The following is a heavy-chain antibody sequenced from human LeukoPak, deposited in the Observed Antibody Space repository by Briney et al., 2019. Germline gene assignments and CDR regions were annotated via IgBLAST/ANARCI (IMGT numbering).Heavy chain of an antibody. CDR3: ARVGKGSWYFDY. V-gene: IGHV4-34*01. J-gene: IGHJ4*02. CDR1: GGSFSGYY. CDR2: INHSGST. D-gene: IGHD6-13*01. Sequence: PSETLSLTCAVYGGSFSGYYWSWIRQPPGKGLEWIGEINHSGSTNYNPSLKSRVTISVDTSKNQFSLKLSSVTAADTAVYYCARVGKGSWYFDYWGQGTLVTVSS.